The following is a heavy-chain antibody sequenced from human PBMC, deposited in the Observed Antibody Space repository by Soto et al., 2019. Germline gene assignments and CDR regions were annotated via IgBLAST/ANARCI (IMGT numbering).Heavy chain of an antibody. J-gene: IGHJ4*02. Sequence: QVQLVQSGAEVKKPGSSMKVSCKASGGTFSSDTISWVRQAPGQGLEWMGRIIPIHGIAKNARKFQDRVTISADRPTSTAYMELSSLRSEDTAVYYCAIWHSGNDYWGQGTLVIVSS. D-gene: IGHD5-12*01. CDR2: IIPIHGIA. V-gene: IGHV1-69*02. CDR1: GGTFSSDT. CDR3: AIWHSGNDY.